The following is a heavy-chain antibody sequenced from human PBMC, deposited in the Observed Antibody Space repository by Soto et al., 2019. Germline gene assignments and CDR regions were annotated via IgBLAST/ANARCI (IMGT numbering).Heavy chain of an antibody. V-gene: IGHV3-30*18. CDR2: ISYDGSNK. CDR3: AKDAPDYFDY. J-gene: IGHJ4*02. Sequence: LRLSCAASGFTFSSYGMHWVRQAPGKGLEWVAVISYDGSNKYYADSVKGRFTISRDNSKNTLYLQMNSLRAEDTAVYYCAKDAPDYFDYWGQGTLVTVSS. CDR1: GFTFSSYG.